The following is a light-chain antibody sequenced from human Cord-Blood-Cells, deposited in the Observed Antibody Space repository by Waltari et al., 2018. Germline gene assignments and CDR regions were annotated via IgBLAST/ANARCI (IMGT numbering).Light chain of an antibody. V-gene: IGKV3-15*01. CDR1: QSVSSN. CDR2: GAS. CDR3: QQYNNWPPAIT. Sequence: EIVMTQSPATLSVSRGERATLSCRASQSVSSNLAWYQQKPGQAPRLLIYGASARATGIPAKFSCSGSGTKFTLTISSLQSEDFAVYYCQQYNNWPPAITFGPGTKVDIK. J-gene: IGKJ3*01.